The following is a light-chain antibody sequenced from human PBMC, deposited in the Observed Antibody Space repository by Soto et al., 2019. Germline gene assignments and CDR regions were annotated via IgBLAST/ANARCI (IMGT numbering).Light chain of an antibody. J-gene: IGKJ2*03. CDR1: QRVTNDY. V-gene: IGKV3-20*01. CDR3: QQYGRFYVYS. CDR2: GAS. Sequence: ESVLTQSPCTLSLSPGERATLSCRASQRVTNDYLAWYQQKPGQAPRILIYGASNRPAGVPERFIGSGSGTDFTLTIDRLEPEDFAVYYCQQYGRFYVYSFGQGTRLEI.